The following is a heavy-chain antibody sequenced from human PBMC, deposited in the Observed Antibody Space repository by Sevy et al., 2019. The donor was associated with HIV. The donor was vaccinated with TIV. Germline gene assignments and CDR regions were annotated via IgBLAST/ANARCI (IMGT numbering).Heavy chain of an antibody. J-gene: IGHJ4*02. CDR1: GGTFSSYA. V-gene: IGHV1-69*13. Sequence: ASVKVSCKASGGTFSSYAISWVRQAPGQGLEWMGGIIPIFGTANYAQKFQGRVTITADESTSTAYMELSSLRSEDTAVYYCVRRGYKGFDYWGQGTLVTVSS. CDR2: IIPIFGTA. D-gene: IGHD5-18*01. CDR3: VRRGYKGFDY.